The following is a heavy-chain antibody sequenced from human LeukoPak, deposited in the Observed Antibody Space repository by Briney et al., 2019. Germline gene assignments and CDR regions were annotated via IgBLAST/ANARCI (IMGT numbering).Heavy chain of an antibody. Sequence: GGSLRLSCAASGFAFSTYAMSWVRQAPGKGLEWVSAISGSGGSTYYPDSVKGRFTISRDNSNNSLFVQMNSLRAEDAAVYFCAKSRSGSANWALQIFDNWGQRTLVTVSS. CDR3: AKSRSGSANWALQIFDN. CDR2: ISGSGGST. V-gene: IGHV3-23*01. CDR1: GFAFSTYA. D-gene: IGHD1-1*01. J-gene: IGHJ4*02.